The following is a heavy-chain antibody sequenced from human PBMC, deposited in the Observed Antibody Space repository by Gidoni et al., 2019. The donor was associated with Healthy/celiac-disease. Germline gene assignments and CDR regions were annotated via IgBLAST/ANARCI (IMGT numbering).Heavy chain of an antibody. V-gene: IGHV5-51*03. J-gene: IGHJ1*01. CDR2: IYPGDSAT. D-gene: IGHD6-19*01. Sequence: EVQLVQSGAEVKKTGESLKISCKGSGYSFTSYWIGWVRQMPGKGLEWMGVIYPGDSATRYSPSFQGQVTISADKSISTAYLQWSSLKASDTAMYYCARGGYSSGWFEYFQHWGQGTLVTVSS. CDR1: GYSFTSYW. CDR3: ARGGYSSGWFEYFQH.